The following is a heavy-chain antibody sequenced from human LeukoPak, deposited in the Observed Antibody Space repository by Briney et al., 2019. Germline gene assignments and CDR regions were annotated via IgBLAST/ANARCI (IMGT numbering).Heavy chain of an antibody. CDR3: AKEQAVAADY. CDR2: ISYDGSNK. CDR1: GFTFSSYG. V-gene: IGHV3-30*18. J-gene: IGHJ4*02. D-gene: IGHD6-19*01. Sequence: GGSLRLSCEASGFTFSSYGMHWVRQAPGKGLEWVAVISYDGSNKYYADSVKGRFTISRDNSKNTLYLQMNSLRAEDTAVYYCAKEQAVAADYWGQGTLVTVSS.